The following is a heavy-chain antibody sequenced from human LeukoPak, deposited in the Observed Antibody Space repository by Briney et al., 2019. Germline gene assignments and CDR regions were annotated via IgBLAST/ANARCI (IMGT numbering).Heavy chain of an antibody. J-gene: IGHJ4*02. CDR1: GFTFSSYG. D-gene: IGHD3-16*01. CDR3: AKVGRFGELGLDY. V-gene: IGHV3-30*18. CDR2: ISYDGSNK. Sequence: PGGSLRLSCAASGFTFSSYGMHWVRQAPGKGLEWVAVISYDGSNKYYADSVKGRFTISRDNSKNTLYLQMNSLRAEDTAAYYCAKVGRFGELGLDYWGQGTLVTVSS.